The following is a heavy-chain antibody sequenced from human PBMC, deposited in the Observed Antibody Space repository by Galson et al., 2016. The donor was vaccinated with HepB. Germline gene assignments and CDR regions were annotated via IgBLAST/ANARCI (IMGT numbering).Heavy chain of an antibody. CDR1: GGTFSSRL. D-gene: IGHD4-17*01. CDR2: IIPIFGTP. J-gene: IGHJ6*02. Sequence: SVKVSCKASGGTFSSRLITWVRQAPGQGLEWMGGIIPIFGTPNYAQKFRGRATITADESASTAYMQLSSLRSEDTAVYYCATWGDSGDYVRRGYYYCAMDVWGQGTTVTVSS. CDR3: ATWGDSGDYVRRGYYYCAMDV. V-gene: IGHV1-69*13.